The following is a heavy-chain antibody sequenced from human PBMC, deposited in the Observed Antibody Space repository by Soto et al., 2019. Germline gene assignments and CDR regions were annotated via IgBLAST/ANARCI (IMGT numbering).Heavy chain of an antibody. J-gene: IGHJ6*02. CDR2: IYYSGST. CDR3: ARGRLYSSSWRDYYYYYGMDV. Sequence: PSETLSLTCTVSGGSISSGGYYWSWIRQHPGKGLEWIGYIYYSGSTYYNPSLKSRVTISVDTSKNQFSLKLSSVTAADMAVYYCARGRLYSSSWRDYYYYYGMDVWGPGTTVTVSS. D-gene: IGHD6-13*01. V-gene: IGHV4-31*03. CDR1: GGSISSGGYY.